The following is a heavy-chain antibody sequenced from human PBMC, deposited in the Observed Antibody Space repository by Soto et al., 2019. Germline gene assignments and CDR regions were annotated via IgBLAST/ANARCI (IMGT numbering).Heavy chain of an antibody. D-gene: IGHD3-22*01. CDR2: ISAYNGNT. Sequence: ASVKASCKSPGYTFTSCCISWVRQAPGQGLEWMGWISAYNGNTNYAQKLQGRVTMTTDTSTSTAYMELRSLRSDDTAVYYCARDGTYYYDSSGPGFDYWGQGTLVTVS. CDR1: GYTFTSCC. J-gene: IGHJ4*02. V-gene: IGHV1-18*04. CDR3: ARDGTYYYDSSGPGFDY.